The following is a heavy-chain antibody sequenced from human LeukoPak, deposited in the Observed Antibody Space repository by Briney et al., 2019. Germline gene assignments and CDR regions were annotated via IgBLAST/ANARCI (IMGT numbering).Heavy chain of an antibody. J-gene: IGHJ4*02. CDR3: AHYGDYRFMYYFDH. CDR2: IYWDDNK. CDR1: GFSLSSTGVG. Sequence: ESGPTLVKPTQTLTLTCPFSGFSLSSTGVGVGWIRQPPGKALEWLALIYWDDNKLYSPSLKGRLTITKDTSKNQVVLRMTNMDPVDTATYYCAHYGDYRFMYYFDHWGQGTLVTVSS. D-gene: IGHD4-17*01. V-gene: IGHV2-5*02.